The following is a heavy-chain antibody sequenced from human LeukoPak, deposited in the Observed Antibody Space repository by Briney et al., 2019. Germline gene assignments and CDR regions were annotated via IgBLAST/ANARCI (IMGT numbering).Heavy chain of an antibody. D-gene: IGHD2-15*01. CDR3: ARGYCSGGSCYSIDY. V-gene: IGHV3-7*01. CDR2: IKQDGSEK. Sequence: RGGSLRLSCAGSGFTFSSYWISWVRQAPGKGREWLAHIKQDGSEKYYVDSVKGRFTISRDNAKNSLYLQMNSLRAEDTAVYYCARGYCSGGSCYSIDYWGQGTLVTVSS. J-gene: IGHJ4*02. CDR1: GFTFSSYW.